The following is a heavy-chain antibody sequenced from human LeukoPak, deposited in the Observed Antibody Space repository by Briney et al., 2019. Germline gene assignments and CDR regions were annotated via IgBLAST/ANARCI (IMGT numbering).Heavy chain of an antibody. CDR3: ARGWQPVGYGMDV. CDR2: IYPGDSDT. D-gene: IGHD6-13*01. J-gene: IGHJ6*02. Sequence: PGESLKISCKGSGYSFTSYWLGWVRQMPGKGLEWMGIIYPGDSDTRYSPSFQGQVTISADKSISTAYLLWSSLKASATAMYYCARGWQPVGYGMDVWGQGTTVTVSS. V-gene: IGHV5-51*01. CDR1: GYSFTSYW.